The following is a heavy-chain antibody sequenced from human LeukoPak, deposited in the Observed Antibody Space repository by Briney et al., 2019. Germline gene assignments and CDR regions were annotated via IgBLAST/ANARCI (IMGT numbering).Heavy chain of an antibody. CDR2: IYYSGST. Sequence: SETLSLTCTVSGGSISSSSYYWGWIRQPPGKGLEWIGSIYYSGSTYYNPSLKSRVTISVDTSKNQFSLKLSSVTAADTAVYYCARPTYYYDSSGYYYSGPVDYWGQGTLVTVSS. CDR1: GGSISSSSYY. D-gene: IGHD3-22*01. J-gene: IGHJ4*02. CDR3: ARPTYYYDSSGYYYSGPVDY. V-gene: IGHV4-39*01.